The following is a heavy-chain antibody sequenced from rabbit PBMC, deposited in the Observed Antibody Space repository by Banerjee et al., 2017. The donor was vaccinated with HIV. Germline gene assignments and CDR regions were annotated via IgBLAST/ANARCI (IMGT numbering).Heavy chain of an antibody. CDR2: INSSSGNT. D-gene: IGHD4-1*01. CDR3: ARDLAGVIGWNFNL. CDR1: GFDFSSNV. J-gene: IGHJ4*01. V-gene: IGHV1S47*01. Sequence: QEQLVESGGGLVQPEGSLTLTCKASGFDFSSNVMCWVRQAPGKRPEWIECINSSSGNTVYATWAKGRFTISKASWTTVTLQMTSLTAADTASYFCARDLAGVIGWNFNLWGQGTLVTVS.